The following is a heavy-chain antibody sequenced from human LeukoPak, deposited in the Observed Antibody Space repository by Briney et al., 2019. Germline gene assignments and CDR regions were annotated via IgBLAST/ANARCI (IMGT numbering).Heavy chain of an antibody. J-gene: IGHJ6*03. V-gene: IGHV4-31*03. CDR1: GGSISSGGYY. CDR2: IYYSGST. CDR3: ARESSSWPYYYYYMDV. Sequence: SQTLSLTCTVSGGSISSGGYYWSWIRQHPGKGLEWIGHIYYSGSTYYNPSLKSRVTISVDTSKNQFSLKLSSVTAADTAVYYCARESSSWPYYYYYMDVWGKGTTVTVSS. D-gene: IGHD6-13*01.